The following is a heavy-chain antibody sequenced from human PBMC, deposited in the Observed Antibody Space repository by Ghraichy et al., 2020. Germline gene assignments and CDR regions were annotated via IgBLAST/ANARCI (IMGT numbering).Heavy chain of an antibody. Sequence: GGSLRLSCAASGFTFSSSWMGWVRQAPGKGLEWVDNIKEDGSKKYYVDSVKGRFTISRDNAKNSLYLQMNSLRAEDTAVYYCARDRGSSFWSDYYKGLFNYWGQGTLVTVSS. CDR2: IKEDGSKK. V-gene: IGHV3-7*03. CDR1: GFTFSSSW. CDR3: ARDRGSSFWSDYYKGLFNY. D-gene: IGHD3-3*01. J-gene: IGHJ4*02.